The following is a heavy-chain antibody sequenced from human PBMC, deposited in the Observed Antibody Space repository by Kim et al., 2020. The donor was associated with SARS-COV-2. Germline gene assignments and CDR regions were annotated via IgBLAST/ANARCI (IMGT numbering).Heavy chain of an antibody. Sequence: SETLSLTCAVSGGSISSSNWWSLVRQPPGKGLAGIGEIYHSGSTNYTPSLKSRVTISVDKSKNQFSLKLSDVTAADTAVYYCAMGVLGKLVRKAYYYSGRDVWGQGTTVTVSS. V-gene: IGHV4-4*02. CDR1: GGSISSSNW. CDR3: AMGVLGKLVRKAYYYSGRDV. J-gene: IGHJ6*02. CDR2: IYHSGST. D-gene: IGHD6-13*01.